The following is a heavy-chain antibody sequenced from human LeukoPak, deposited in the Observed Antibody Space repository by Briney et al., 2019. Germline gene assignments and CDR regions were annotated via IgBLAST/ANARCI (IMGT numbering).Heavy chain of an antibody. CDR3: AKGEDIVIVPADKYYYYGMDV. J-gene: IGHJ6*02. CDR2: ISYDGSNR. CDR1: GFTFSSYG. V-gene: IGHV3-30*18. D-gene: IGHD2-2*01. Sequence: GGSLRLSCAASGFTFSSYGMHWVRQAPGKGLEWVAVISYDGSNRYYADSVKGRFTISRDNSKNTLYPQMNSLRAEDTAVYYCAKGEDIVIVPADKYYYYGMDVWGQGTTVTVSS.